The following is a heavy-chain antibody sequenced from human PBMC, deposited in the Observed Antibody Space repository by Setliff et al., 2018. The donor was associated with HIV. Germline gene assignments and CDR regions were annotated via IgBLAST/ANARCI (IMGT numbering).Heavy chain of an antibody. V-gene: IGHV3-15*01. CDR2: IKSKTDGGTT. Sequence: GGSLRLSCEASGFRVTDTYMAWVRQAPGKGLEWVGHIKSKTDGGTTDYAAPVKGRFTISRDDSKTTLYLQMNSLKTEDTAVYYCTTEDPWLRFGHWGQGTLVTVSS. CDR1: GFRVTDTY. D-gene: IGHD5-12*01. J-gene: IGHJ5*02. CDR3: TTEDPWLRFGH.